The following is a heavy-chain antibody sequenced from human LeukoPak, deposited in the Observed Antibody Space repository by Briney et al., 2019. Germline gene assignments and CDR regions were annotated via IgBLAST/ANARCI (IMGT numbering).Heavy chain of an antibody. CDR1: GGSFSGYC. D-gene: IGHD3-22*01. CDR2: INHSVRT. CDR3: ARATVDSSGYYYVCHFDY. Sequence: AETLSLTCAVWGGSFSGYCWSGLRQPPAKGLDWVGEINHSVRTNYNPSMKSRVYMSVDTSKNTFSLKLCSVTAADTAVYYCARATVDSSGYYYVCHFDYWGQGTLVTVSS. V-gene: IGHV4-34*01. J-gene: IGHJ4*02.